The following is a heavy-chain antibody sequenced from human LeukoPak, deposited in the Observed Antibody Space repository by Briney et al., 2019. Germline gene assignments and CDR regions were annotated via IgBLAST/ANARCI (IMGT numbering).Heavy chain of an antibody. J-gene: IGHJ6*02. CDR1: GGSFSGYY. D-gene: IGHD3-3*01. Sequence: SETLSLTCAVYGGSFSGYYWSWIRQPPGKGLEWIGEINHSGSTNYNPSLKSRVTISVDTSKNQFSLKLSSVTAADTAVYYCARAKRPDYDFWSGYPSTHYYYYGMDVWGQGTTVTVSS. CDR3: ARAKRPDYDFWSGYPSTHYYYYGMDV. V-gene: IGHV4-34*01. CDR2: INHSGST.